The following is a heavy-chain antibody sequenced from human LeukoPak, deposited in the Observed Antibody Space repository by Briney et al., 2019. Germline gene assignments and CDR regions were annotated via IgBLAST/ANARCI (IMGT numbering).Heavy chain of an antibody. V-gene: IGHV3-53*05. CDR3: AKGGYGSGSYGGYYFDY. CDR2: IYSGGST. D-gene: IGHD3-10*01. J-gene: IGHJ4*02. CDR1: GFTVSSNY. Sequence: GGSLRLSCAASGFTVSSNYMSWVRQAPGKGLECVSVIYSGGSTYYADSVKGRFTISRDNSKNTLYLQMNSLSAEDTAVYYCAKGGYGSGSYGGYYFDYWGQGTLVTVSS.